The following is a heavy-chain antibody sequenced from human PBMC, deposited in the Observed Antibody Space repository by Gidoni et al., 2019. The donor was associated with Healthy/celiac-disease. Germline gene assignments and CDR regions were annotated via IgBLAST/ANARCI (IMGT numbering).Heavy chain of an antibody. D-gene: IGHD6-19*01. V-gene: IGHV4-4*07. CDR1: GGSISSYY. CDR3: ARDMEGSSGRNNYYYYYYMDV. CDR2: IYTSGST. Sequence: QVQLQESGPGLVKPSETLSLTCTVPGGSISSYYWSWIRQPAGKGLEWIGRIYTSGSTNYNPSLKSRVTMSVDTSKNQFSLKLGSVTAADTAVYYCARDMEGSSGRNNYYYYYYMDVWGKGTTVTVSS. J-gene: IGHJ6*03.